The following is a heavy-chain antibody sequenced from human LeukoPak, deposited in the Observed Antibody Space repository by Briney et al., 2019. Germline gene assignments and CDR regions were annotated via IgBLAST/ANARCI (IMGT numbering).Heavy chain of an antibody. CDR2: ISGSGGST. J-gene: IGHJ5*02. V-gene: IGHV3-23*01. CDR1: GFTFSSYA. D-gene: IGHD6-13*01. Sequence: GGSLRLSCAASGFTFSSYAMSWVRQAPGKGLEWVSAISGSGGSTYYAGSVKGRFTISRDNSKNTLYLQMNSLRAEDTAVYYRAKDPYSSSWKVWFDPWGQGTLVTVSS. CDR3: AKDPYSSSWKVWFDP.